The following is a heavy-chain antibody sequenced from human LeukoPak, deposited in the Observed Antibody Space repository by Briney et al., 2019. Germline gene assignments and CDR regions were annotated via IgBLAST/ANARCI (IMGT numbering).Heavy chain of an antibody. Sequence: SETLSLTCTVSGGSISSYYWSWIRQPPGKGLEWIGYIYYSGSTNYNPSLKSRVTISVDTSKNQFSLKLSSVTAADTAVYYCARDNDYGDYVGKNAFDIWGQGTMVTVSS. J-gene: IGHJ3*02. V-gene: IGHV4-59*01. CDR1: GGSISSYY. CDR2: IYYSGST. CDR3: ARDNDYGDYVGKNAFDI. D-gene: IGHD4-17*01.